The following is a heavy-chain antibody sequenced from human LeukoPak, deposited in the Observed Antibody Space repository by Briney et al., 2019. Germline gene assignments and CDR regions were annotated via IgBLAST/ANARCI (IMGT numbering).Heavy chain of an antibody. D-gene: IGHD3-10*01. J-gene: IGHJ4*02. CDR1: GFTFSSYA. V-gene: IGHV3-23*01. CDR2: ISGSGGST. CDR3: ANENYYGSGSYPDY. Sequence: GGSLRLSCAASGFTFSSYAMSWVRQAPGKGLEWVSAISGSGGSTYYADSVKGRFTISRDNSKNTLYLQMNGLRAEDTAVYYCANENYYGSGSYPDYWGQGTLVTVSS.